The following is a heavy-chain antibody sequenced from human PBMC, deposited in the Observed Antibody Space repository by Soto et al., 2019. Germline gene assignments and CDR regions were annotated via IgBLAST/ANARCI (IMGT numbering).Heavy chain of an antibody. CDR2: INPNSGGT. V-gene: IGHV1-2*04. CDR1: GYTFTGYY. J-gene: IGHJ6*02. Sequence: ASVKVSCKASGYTFTGYYMHWVRQAPGQGLEWMGWINPNSGGTNYAQKFQGWVTMTRDTSISTAYMELSRLRSDDTAVYYCATGNTVTSYYYGMDVWGQGTKVTVSS. CDR3: ATGNTVTSYYYGMDV. D-gene: IGHD4-17*01.